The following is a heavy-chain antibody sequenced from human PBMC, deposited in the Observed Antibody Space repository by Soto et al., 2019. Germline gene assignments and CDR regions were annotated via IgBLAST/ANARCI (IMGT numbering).Heavy chain of an antibody. V-gene: IGHV3-9*01. CDR2: ISWNSGII. CDR1: GFTFDDYA. CDR3: AKGYSYGVLEPLGY. Sequence: EVQLVESGGGLVQPGRSLRLSCAASGFTFDDYAMHWVRQAPGKGLEWVSGISWNSGIIDYADSVKGRFTISRDNAKTSLYLQMNSLRAEDTALHNCAKGYSYGVLEPLGYWGQGTLVTVSS. D-gene: IGHD5-18*01. J-gene: IGHJ4*02.